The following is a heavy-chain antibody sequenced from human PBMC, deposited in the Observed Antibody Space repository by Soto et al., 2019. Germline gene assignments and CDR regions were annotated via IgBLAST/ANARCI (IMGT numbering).Heavy chain of an antibody. CDR1: GFTFSSYG. Sequence: GESLKISCAASGFTFSSYGMHWVRQAPGKGLEWVAVISYDGSNKYYADSVKGRFTISRDNSKNTLYLQMNSLRAEDTAVYYCAKDPKEAAGLFDYWGQGTLVTVS. CDR2: ISYDGSNK. CDR3: AKDPKEAAGLFDY. J-gene: IGHJ4*02. V-gene: IGHV3-30*18. D-gene: IGHD6-13*01.